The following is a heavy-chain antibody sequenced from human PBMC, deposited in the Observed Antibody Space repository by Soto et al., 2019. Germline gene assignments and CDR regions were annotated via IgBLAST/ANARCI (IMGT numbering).Heavy chain of an antibody. CDR3: AKDDKTIFGVVIRHNWFDP. D-gene: IGHD3-3*01. J-gene: IGHJ5*02. CDR2: ISGSGGST. CDR1: GFTFSSYA. V-gene: IGHV3-23*01. Sequence: PGGSLRLSCAASGFTFSSYAMSWVRQAPGKGLEWVSAISGSGGSTYYADSVKGRFTISRDNSKNTLYLQMNSLRAEDTAVYYCAKDDKTIFGVVIRHNWFDPWGQGTLVIGSS.